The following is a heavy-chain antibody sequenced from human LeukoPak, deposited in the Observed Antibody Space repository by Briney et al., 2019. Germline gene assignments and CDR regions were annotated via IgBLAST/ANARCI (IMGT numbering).Heavy chain of an antibody. D-gene: IGHD4-23*01. J-gene: IGHJ4*02. Sequence: GGSLKLSCAASGFTFSSYAMHWVRQAPGKGLEWVSAITGGGGATYYADSLKGRFTISRDNSKNTLYLQMSSPRAEDTAVYYCAKGSGGNAYAAVNYWGQGTLVTVSS. CDR1: GFTFSSYA. CDR3: AKGSGGNAYAAVNY. V-gene: IGHV3-23*01. CDR2: ITGGGGAT.